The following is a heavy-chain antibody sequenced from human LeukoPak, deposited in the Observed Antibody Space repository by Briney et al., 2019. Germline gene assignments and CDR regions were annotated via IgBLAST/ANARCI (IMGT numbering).Heavy chain of an antibody. J-gene: IGHJ4*02. V-gene: IGHV1-2*02. CDR1: GYTFTGCY. Sequence: ASVKVSCKASGYTFTGCYMHWVRQAPGQGLEWMGWINPNSGSTNYAQKFQGRVTMTRDTSISTAYMELSRLRSDDTAVYYCARDLTGTTSWDLDYWGQGTLVTVSS. D-gene: IGHD1-7*01. CDR2: INPNSGST. CDR3: ARDLTGTTSWDLDY.